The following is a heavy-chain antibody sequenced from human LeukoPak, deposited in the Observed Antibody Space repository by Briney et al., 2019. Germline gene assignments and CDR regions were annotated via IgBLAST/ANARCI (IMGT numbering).Heavy chain of an antibody. J-gene: IGHJ4*02. CDR1: GYTFTSYG. V-gene: IGHV1-18*01. Sequence: ASVKVSCTASGYTFTSYGISWVRQAPGQGLEWMGWISAYNGNTNYAQKLQGRVTMTTDTSTSTAYMELRSLRSDDTAVYYCARDTYYYDSSRPQYWGQGTLVTVSS. CDR2: ISAYNGNT. D-gene: IGHD3-22*01. CDR3: ARDTYYYDSSRPQY.